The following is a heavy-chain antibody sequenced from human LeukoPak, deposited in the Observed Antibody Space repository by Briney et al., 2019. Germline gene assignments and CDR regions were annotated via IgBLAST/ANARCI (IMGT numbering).Heavy chain of an antibody. Sequence: GESLKISCKGSGYSFTSYWIGWVRQMPGKGLEWMGIIYPGDSDTRYSPSFQGQVTISADKSISIAYLQWSSLKASDTAMYYCARHYRPLPVAGTRSYYGMDVWGQGTTVTVSS. CDR3: ARHYRPLPVAGTRSYYGMDV. J-gene: IGHJ6*02. CDR1: GYSFTSYW. V-gene: IGHV5-51*01. D-gene: IGHD6-19*01. CDR2: IYPGDSDT.